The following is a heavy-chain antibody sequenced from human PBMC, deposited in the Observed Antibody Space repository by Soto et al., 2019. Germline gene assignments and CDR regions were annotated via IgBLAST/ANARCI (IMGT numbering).Heavy chain of an antibody. CDR1: GFTFSNYF. Sequence: RRLSCAASGFTFSNYFMHWVRQVPGEGLVWVSRMSGDGKTISYADSVKGRFTISRDNAKNTLYLQMNSLRVEDTAVYYCARTYVPGIAGFDPWGQGTLVTVSS. D-gene: IGHD1-1*01. V-gene: IGHV3-74*01. CDR3: ARTYVPGIAGFDP. J-gene: IGHJ5*02. CDR2: MSGDGKTI.